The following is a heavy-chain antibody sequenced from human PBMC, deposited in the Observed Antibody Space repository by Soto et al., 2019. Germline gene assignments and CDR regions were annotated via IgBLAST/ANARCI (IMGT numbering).Heavy chain of an antibody. CDR3: VRVTGAERH. CDR2: IYNHGQI. CDR1: GFIVSRSH. D-gene: IGHD7-27*01. V-gene: IGHV3-53*01. Sequence: EVQLVESGGGLTQPGGSLRLSCVVSGFIVSRSHMMWVRQAPGKGLEGVSVIYNHGQINYVDPVKGRFTIARDNSKNTIYLQMNSLKVADTAFYYCVRVTGAERHWGQGALVTVSS. J-gene: IGHJ4*02.